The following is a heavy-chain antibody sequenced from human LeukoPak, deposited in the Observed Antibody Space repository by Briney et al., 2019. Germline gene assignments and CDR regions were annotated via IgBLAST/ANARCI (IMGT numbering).Heavy chain of an antibody. J-gene: IGHJ5*02. Sequence: GGSLRLSCAASGFTVRNYCMSWVRQAPGKGLEWVAVIYGDGTTYYADSVKGRFTISSDTLKNTLSLQMDSLRAADTAMYYCARGSSVASGRYSIYSSWGQGTLVTVSP. CDR1: GFTVRNYC. D-gene: IGHD3-10*01. CDR3: ARGSSVASGRYSIYSS. CDR2: IYGDGTT. V-gene: IGHV3-53*01.